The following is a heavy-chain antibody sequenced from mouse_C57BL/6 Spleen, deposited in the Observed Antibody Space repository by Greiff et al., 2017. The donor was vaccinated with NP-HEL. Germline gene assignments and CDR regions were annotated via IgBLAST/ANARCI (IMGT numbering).Heavy chain of an antibody. CDR3: ARSDGYYGSPHFDY. J-gene: IGHJ2*01. D-gene: IGHD1-1*01. CDR2: IDPNSGGT. Sequence: QVQLKQPGAELVKPGASVKLSCKASGYTFTSYWMHWVKQRPGRGLEWIGRIDPNSGGTKYNEKFKSKATLTVDKPSSTAYMQLSSLTSEDSAVYYCARSDGYYGSPHFDYWGQGTTLTVSS. CDR1: GYTFTSYW. V-gene: IGHV1-72*01.